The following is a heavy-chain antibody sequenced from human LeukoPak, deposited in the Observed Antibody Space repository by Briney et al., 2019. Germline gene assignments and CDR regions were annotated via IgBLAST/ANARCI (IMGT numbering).Heavy chain of an antibody. J-gene: IGHJ5*02. Sequence: PGGSLRLSCAVSGFTFSSYSMNWVRQAPGKGLEWVSFISSSGSTIYYADSVKGRFTISRDNAKNSLYLQMNSLRAEDTAVYYCARDFGSYRPFNWFDPWGQGTLVTVSS. CDR2: ISSSGSTI. CDR3: ARDFGSYRPFNWFDP. V-gene: IGHV3-48*04. CDR1: GFTFSSYS. D-gene: IGHD5-18*01.